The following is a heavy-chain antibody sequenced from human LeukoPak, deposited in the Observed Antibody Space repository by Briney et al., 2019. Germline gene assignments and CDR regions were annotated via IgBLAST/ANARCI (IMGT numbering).Heavy chain of an antibody. CDR3: AQDHYYGSGSYNWFDP. J-gene: IGHJ5*02. CDR1: GFTFSSYG. D-gene: IGHD3-10*01. Sequence: GGSLRLSCAASGFTFSSYGMHWVRQAPGKGLEWEAFIRYDGSNKYYADSVKGRFTISRDNSKNTLYLQMKSLRAEDTAVYYCAQDHYYGSGSYNWFDPWGQGTLVTVSS. V-gene: IGHV3-30*02. CDR2: IRYDGSNK.